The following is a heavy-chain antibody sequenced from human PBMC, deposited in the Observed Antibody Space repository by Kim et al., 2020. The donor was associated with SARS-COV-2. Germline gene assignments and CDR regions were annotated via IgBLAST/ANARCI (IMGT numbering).Heavy chain of an antibody. D-gene: IGHD3-3*01. CDR1: GFPFSSYA. CDR2: ISGSGGRT. V-gene: IGHV3-23*01. Sequence: GGSLRLSCAASGFPFSSYAMSWVRPAPGKGLEWVSAISGSGGRTYYADSVKGRFTIPRDNSKNTLYLQMNSLRAEDTAVYYCAKEESRFLEWLSKSFYYYYGMDVWGQGTTVTVSS. CDR3: AKEESRFLEWLSKSFYYYYGMDV. J-gene: IGHJ6*02.